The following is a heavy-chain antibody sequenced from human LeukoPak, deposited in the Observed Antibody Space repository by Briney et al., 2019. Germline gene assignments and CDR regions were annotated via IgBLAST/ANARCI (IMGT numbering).Heavy chain of an antibody. CDR3: ARVPSPSMIVVAYYFDY. Sequence: GASVKVSCKASGYTFTSYYMHWVRQAPGQGLEWMGIINPSGGSTSYAQKFQGRVTMTRDTSTSTVYMELSSLRSEDTAVYYCARVPSPSMIVVAYYFDYWGQGTLLTVSS. D-gene: IGHD3-22*01. V-gene: IGHV1-46*01. CDR1: GYTFTSYY. CDR2: INPSGGST. J-gene: IGHJ4*02.